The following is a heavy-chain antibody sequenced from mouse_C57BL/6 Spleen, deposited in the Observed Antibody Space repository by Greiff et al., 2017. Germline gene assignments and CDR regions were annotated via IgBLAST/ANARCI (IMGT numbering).Heavy chain of an antibody. CDR3: TRDPLYAMDY. Sequence: EVQGVESGEGLVKPGGSLKLSCAASGFTFSSYAMSWVRQTPEKRLEWVAYISSGGDYIYYADTVKGRLTISRDNARNTLYLQMSSLSSEDTAMYYCTRDPLYAMDYWGQGTSVTVAS. V-gene: IGHV5-9-1*02. CDR2: ISSGGDYI. CDR1: GFTFSSYA. J-gene: IGHJ4*01.